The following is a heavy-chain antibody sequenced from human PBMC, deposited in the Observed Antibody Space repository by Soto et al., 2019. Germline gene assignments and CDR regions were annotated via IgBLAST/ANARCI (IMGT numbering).Heavy chain of an antibody. Sequence: PGGSLRLSCAASGFTFSSYWMSWIRQAPGKGLEWVANIKQDGSEKYYVDSVKGRFTISRDNAKNSLYLQMNSLRAEDTAVYYCARDFVWDDYYDSSGYYDYWGQGTLVTVSS. V-gene: IGHV3-7*03. CDR3: ARDFVWDDYYDSSGYYDY. CDR1: GFTFSSYW. J-gene: IGHJ4*02. CDR2: IKQDGSEK. D-gene: IGHD3-22*01.